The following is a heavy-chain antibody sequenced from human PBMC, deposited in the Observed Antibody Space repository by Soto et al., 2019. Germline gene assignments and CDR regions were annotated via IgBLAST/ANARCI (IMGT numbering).Heavy chain of an antibody. J-gene: IGHJ3*02. Sequence: QVQLVQSGAEVKKPGASVKVSCKASGYTFTSYAMHWVRQAPGQRLERMGWINAGNGNTKYSQKFQGRVTITRDTSASTAYMELSSLRSEDTAVYYCARGVCSGGSCYSDAFDIWGQGTMVTVSS. V-gene: IGHV1-3*01. D-gene: IGHD2-15*01. CDR2: INAGNGNT. CDR1: GYTFTSYA. CDR3: ARGVCSGGSCYSDAFDI.